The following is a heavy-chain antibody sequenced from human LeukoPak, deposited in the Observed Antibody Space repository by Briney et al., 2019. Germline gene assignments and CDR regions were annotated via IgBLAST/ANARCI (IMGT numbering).Heavy chain of an antibody. CDR1: GYSFTSYW. CDR3: ASRYYDILTGHDAFDI. Sequence: PGESLKISCKGSGYSFTSYWIGWVRQMPGKGLEWMGIIYPGDSDTRYSPSFQGQVTISADKSISTAYLQWSSLKASDTAMYYCASRYYDILTGHDAFDIWGQGTMVTVSS. CDR2: IYPGDSDT. J-gene: IGHJ3*02. V-gene: IGHV5-51*01. D-gene: IGHD3-9*01.